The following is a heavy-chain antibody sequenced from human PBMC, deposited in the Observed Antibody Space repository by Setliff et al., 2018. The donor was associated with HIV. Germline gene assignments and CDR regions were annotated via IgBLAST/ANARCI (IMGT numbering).Heavy chain of an antibody. CDR1: GASVSSGGFY. V-gene: IGHV4-30-4*08. Sequence: PSETLSLTCTVSGASVSSGGFYWSWIRQPPGKGLEWIGYIYYSGRTSHSGSTYYNPSVASRITISGDTSKNQFSLKLTSVTAADTAIYYCARENGWLFGWFDPWGQGTPVTVSS. J-gene: IGHJ5*02. CDR2: IYYSGRT. D-gene: IGHD3-22*01. CDR3: ARENGWLFGWFDP.